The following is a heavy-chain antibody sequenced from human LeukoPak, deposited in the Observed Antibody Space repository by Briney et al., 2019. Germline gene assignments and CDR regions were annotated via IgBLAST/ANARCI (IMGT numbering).Heavy chain of an antibody. V-gene: IGHV3-15*01. Sequence: WGSLTLPCAASGFTFSNAWMNWVRQAPGKGLEWVGRIKNKIASGTTDYAAPVKGRFTISRDDSKNTLFLQMNSLKTEDTAMYYCTNNYAFDIWGQGTADPVSS. D-gene: IGHD5-24*01. J-gene: IGHJ3*02. CDR3: TNNYAFDI. CDR1: GFTFSNAW. CDR2: IKNKIASGTT.